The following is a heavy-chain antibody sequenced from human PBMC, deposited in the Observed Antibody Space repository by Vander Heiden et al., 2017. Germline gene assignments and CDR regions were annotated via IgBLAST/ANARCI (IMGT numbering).Heavy chain of an antibody. J-gene: IGHJ3*02. CDR1: GFTFSSYA. CDR3: AKSGSGYRGAFDI. V-gene: IGHV3-30*18. Sequence: QVQLVESGGGVVQPGRSLRLSCAASGFTFSSYAMHWVRQAPGKGVKGVAVISYDGSNKYYADSVKGGFTISRDNTKNTMYLQMNSMRAEDAAVYYWAKSGSGYRGAFDIWGQGTMVTVSS. CDR2: ISYDGSNK. D-gene: IGHD3-22*01.